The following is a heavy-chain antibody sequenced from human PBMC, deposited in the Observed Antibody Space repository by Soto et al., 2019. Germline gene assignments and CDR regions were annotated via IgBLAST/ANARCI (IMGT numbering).Heavy chain of an antibody. D-gene: IGHD7-27*01. CDR1: GFTFSAYG. Sequence: GGSLRLSCATSGFTFSAYGMHWVRQAPGRGLEWVTFISYDATSIYYADSVKGRFTIFRDNSRNTLYLQMNSLRLEDTAVYYCATAFPVGNPLYFDYWGLGTLVTVSS. CDR2: ISYDATSI. V-gene: IGHV3-30*03. CDR3: ATAFPVGNPLYFDY. J-gene: IGHJ4*02.